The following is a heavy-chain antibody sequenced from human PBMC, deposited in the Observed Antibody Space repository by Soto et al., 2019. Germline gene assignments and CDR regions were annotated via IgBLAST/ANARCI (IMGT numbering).Heavy chain of an antibody. CDR1: GGSFSGYY. Sequence: QVRLQQWGAGLLKPSETLSLSCAVYGGSFSGYYRTWIRQPPGKGLEWIGEINHSGSTNYNPSLKSRVAISVDSSKNQFSLKLRSLTAADTAVYYCARGTAIGDAPDKYCFDSWGQGTLVTVSS. CDR3: ARGTAIGDAPDKYCFDS. D-gene: IGHD2-21*02. CDR2: INHSGST. J-gene: IGHJ4*02. V-gene: IGHV4-34*01.